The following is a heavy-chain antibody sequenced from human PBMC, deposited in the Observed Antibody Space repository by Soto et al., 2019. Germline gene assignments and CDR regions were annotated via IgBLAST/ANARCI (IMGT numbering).Heavy chain of an antibody. CDR3: ARDRSYSGSYDY. D-gene: IGHD1-26*01. J-gene: IGHJ4*02. Sequence: GGSLRLSCAASGFTVSSNYMSWVRQAPGKGLEWVSVIYSGGSTYYADSVKGQFTISRDNSKNTLYLQMNSLRAEDTAVYYCARDRSYSGSYDYWGQGTLVTVSS. CDR1: GFTVSSNY. V-gene: IGHV3-53*01. CDR2: IYSGGST.